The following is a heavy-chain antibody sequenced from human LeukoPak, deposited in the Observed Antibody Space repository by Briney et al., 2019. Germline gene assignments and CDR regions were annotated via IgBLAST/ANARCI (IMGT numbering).Heavy chain of an antibody. J-gene: IGHJ3*02. V-gene: IGHV4-39*01. D-gene: IGHD4-17*01. CDR3: ATPYGDYAYAFDI. CDR1: GGSISSSSYY. CDR2: IYYSGST. Sequence: SETLSLTCTVSGGSISSSSYYWGWIRQPPGKGLEWIGSIYYSGSTYYNPSLKSRVTTSVDTSKNQFSLKLSSVTAADTAVYYCATPYGDYAYAFDIWGQGTMVTVSS.